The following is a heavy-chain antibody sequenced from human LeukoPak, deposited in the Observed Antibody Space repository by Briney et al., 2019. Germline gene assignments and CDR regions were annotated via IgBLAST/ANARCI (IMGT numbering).Heavy chain of an antibody. CDR2: IYYSGST. J-gene: IGHJ5*02. CDR1: GGSISSSSYY. D-gene: IGHD6-19*01. Sequence: SETLSLTCTVSGGSISSSSYYWGWIRQPPGKGLEWIGSIYYSGSTYYNPSLKSRVTISVDTSKNQFSLKLSSVTAADTAVYYCAKAGFSGLNWFDPWGQGTLVTVSS. V-gene: IGHV4-39*01. CDR3: AKAGFSGLNWFDP.